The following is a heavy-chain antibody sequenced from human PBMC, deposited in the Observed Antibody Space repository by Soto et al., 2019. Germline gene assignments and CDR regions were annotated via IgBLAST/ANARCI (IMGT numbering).Heavy chain of an antibody. V-gene: IGHV4-59*01. Sequence: PSETLSLTCTVSGGSITSYYWSWIRQPPGKGLEWIGFIYYSGSTSYNPSLKSRVSISVDTSKNQFSLKLSSVTAADTAVYYCARVGGLSVYYYYMDVWGKGTTVTVSS. J-gene: IGHJ6*03. CDR3: ARVGGLSVYYYYMDV. CDR1: GGSITSYY. CDR2: IYYSGST. D-gene: IGHD3-16*02.